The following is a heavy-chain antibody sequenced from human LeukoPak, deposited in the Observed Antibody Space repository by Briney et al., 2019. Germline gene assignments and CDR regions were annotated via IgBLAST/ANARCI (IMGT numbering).Heavy chain of an antibody. V-gene: IGHV3-9*01. CDR1: GFTFDDYG. CDR2: ISWSSGTV. D-gene: IGHD6-19*01. CDR3: AKGGYSSGWYGDH. Sequence: GRSLRLSCAASGFTFDDYGMHWVRQAPGKGLEWVSGISWSSGTVVYADSVRGRFTISRDNAKNSVYLQMNSLKAEDTALYYCAKGGYSSGWYGDHWGQGTLVTVSS. J-gene: IGHJ4*02.